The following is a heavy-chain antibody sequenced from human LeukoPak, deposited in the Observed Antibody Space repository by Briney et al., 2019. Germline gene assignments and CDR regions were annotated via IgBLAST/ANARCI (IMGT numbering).Heavy chain of an antibody. CDR3: ARGANPYYYYGMDV. J-gene: IGHJ6*02. CDR2: IIPIFGTA. Sequence: GASVKVSGKASGGTFSSYAISWVRQAPGQGLEWMGGIIPIFGTANYAQKFQGRVTITADESTSTAYMELSSLRSEDTAVYYCARGANPYYYYGMDVWGQGTTVTVSS. CDR1: GGTFSSYA. V-gene: IGHV1-69*13.